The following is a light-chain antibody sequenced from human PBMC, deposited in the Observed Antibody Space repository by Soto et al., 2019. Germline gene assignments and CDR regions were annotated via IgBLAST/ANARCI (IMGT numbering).Light chain of an antibody. Sequence: DIQMTQSPSSLSASVGDRVTITCRPSQGIRNDLSWYQQKPGKAPKRLIYAASSLQSGVPSRLSVSGSGTEFTLTISSLQPEDFATYYCLQHNSGPRTFGQGTKVDIK. V-gene: IGKV1-17*01. CDR2: AAS. J-gene: IGKJ1*01. CDR3: LQHNSGPRT. CDR1: QGIRND.